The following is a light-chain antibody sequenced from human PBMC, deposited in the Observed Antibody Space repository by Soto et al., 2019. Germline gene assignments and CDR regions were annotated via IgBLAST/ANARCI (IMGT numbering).Light chain of an antibody. CDR1: QTVSKNY. V-gene: IGKV3-20*01. J-gene: IGKJ5*01. CDR2: AAS. Sequence: IVFTQSPLTLPLSQGEGATLSCRASQTVSKNYLAWYHQKPGQAPRLLIYAASTRATGIPDRFSGSGSGTDFTLTISRLEPEDFAVFYCQQYAVSPITFGQGTRLAI. CDR3: QQYAVSPIT.